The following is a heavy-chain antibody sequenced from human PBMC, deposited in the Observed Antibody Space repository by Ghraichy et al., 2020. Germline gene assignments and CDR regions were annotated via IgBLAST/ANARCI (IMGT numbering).Heavy chain of an antibody. D-gene: IGHD3-22*01. J-gene: IGHJ4*02. Sequence: GESLNISCAASGFTFSSSWMHWVRQAPGKGLVWVSRVNGDGSSTYYADSVKGRFTISRDNAKNKLYLEMNSLRAEDTAVYSCATYDGTGSYRSLAYWGQGTLVTVSS. CDR3: ATYDGTGSYRSLAY. CDR1: GFTFSSSW. CDR2: VNGDGSST. V-gene: IGHV3-74*01.